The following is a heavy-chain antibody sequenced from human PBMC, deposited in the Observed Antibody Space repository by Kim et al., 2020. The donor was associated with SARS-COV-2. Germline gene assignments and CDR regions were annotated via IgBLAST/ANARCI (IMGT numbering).Heavy chain of an antibody. D-gene: IGHD2-15*01. CDR3: AKDQCSGGSCYPLY. J-gene: IGHJ4*02. V-gene: IGHV3-30*18. CDR1: RFTFSSYG. CDR2: ISHDGSNK. Sequence: GGSLRLSCAASRFTFSSYGIHWVRQAPGKGLEWVAVISHDGSNKYYADSVKGRFTISRDNSKNTLYLQMNSLRAEDTAVYYCAKDQCSGGSCYPLYWGQGTLVTVSS.